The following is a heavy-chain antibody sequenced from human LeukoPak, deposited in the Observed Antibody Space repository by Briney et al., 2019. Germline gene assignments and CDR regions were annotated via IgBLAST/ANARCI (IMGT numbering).Heavy chain of an antibody. Sequence: ASVKVSCKASGYTFTGYYMHWVRQAPGQGLEWMGWINPNSGGTNYAQKFQGRVTMTRDTSISTAYMELSRLRSDDTAVYYCAREYYGSGSSDYWGQGTLVTVSS. CDR1: GYTFTGYY. J-gene: IGHJ4*02. CDR3: AREYYGSGSSDY. D-gene: IGHD3-10*01. CDR2: INPNSGGT. V-gene: IGHV1-2*02.